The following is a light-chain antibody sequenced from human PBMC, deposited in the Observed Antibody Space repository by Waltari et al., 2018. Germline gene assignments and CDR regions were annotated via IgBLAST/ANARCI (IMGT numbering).Light chain of an antibody. CDR1: TLGAKY. V-gene: IGLV3-1*01. Sequence: SYELTQPPSVSVSPGQTATITCSGDTLGAKYVSWYQQRPGQSPMLDIYQDVKRPSGIPERFAGANSGDTATLTVSGTQAMDEADYYCQTWDSSVVFGGGTKLTVL. CDR2: QDV. CDR3: QTWDSSVV. J-gene: IGLJ2*01.